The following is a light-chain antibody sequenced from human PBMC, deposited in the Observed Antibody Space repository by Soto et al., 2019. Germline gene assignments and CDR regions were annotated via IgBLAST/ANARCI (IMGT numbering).Light chain of an antibody. J-gene: IGKJ2*01. CDR3: QHYGSSPYT. V-gene: IGKV3-20*01. CDR2: AAS. CDR1: QSISNSY. Sequence: EIVLTQSPGSLSLSPGERATLSCRASQSISNSYVGWYQQKPGQPPNLLLYAASSRATGIPDRFSGSCSGTYSTITISRLEHEYAAVYYYQHYGSSPYTFGQGTKLEI.